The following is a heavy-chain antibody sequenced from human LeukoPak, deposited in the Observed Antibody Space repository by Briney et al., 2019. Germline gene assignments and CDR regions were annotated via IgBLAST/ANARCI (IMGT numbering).Heavy chain of an antibody. Sequence: GESLQISCKGSGYTFSNHWIGWVRQMPGKGLEWMGIIFPADSDTRYSPSFHGQVPISAAKSINTAYLQWSSLEASHTAMYYCTRHWDSNGYYYNFDHWGQGNVVTVSS. V-gene: IGHV5-51*01. J-gene: IGHJ4*02. D-gene: IGHD3-22*01. CDR3: TRHWDSNGYYYNFDH. CDR2: IFPADSDT. CDR1: GYTFSNHW.